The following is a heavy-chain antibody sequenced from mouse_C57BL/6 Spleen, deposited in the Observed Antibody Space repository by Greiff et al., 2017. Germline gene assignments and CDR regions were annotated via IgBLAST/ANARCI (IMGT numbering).Heavy chain of an antibody. CDR3: TYYYGSRFFAY. CDR1: GFNIKDDY. V-gene: IGHV14-4*01. CDR2: IDPENGDT. Sequence: EVQLQQSGAELVRPGASVKLSCTASGFNIKDDYMHWVKQRPEQGLEWIGWIDPENGDTEYASKFQGKATITADTSSNTAYLQLSSLTSEDTAVYYCTYYYGSRFFAYWGQGTLVTVSA. D-gene: IGHD1-1*01. J-gene: IGHJ3*01.